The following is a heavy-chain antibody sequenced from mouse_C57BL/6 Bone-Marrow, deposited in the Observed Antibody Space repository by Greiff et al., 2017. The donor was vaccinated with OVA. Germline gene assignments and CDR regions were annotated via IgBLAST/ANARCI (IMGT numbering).Heavy chain of an antibody. CDR2: ISSGGSYT. D-gene: IGHD1-1*01. V-gene: IGHV5-6*01. CDR3: ARHYYGSYWYFDL. Sequence: EVHLVESGGDLVKPGGSLKLSCAASGFTFSSYGMSWVRQTPDKRLEWVATISSGGSYTYYPDSVKGRFTISRDNAKNTLYLQMSSLKSEDTAMYYCARHYYGSYWYFDLWGTGTTVTVSS. CDR1: GFTFSSYG. J-gene: IGHJ1*03.